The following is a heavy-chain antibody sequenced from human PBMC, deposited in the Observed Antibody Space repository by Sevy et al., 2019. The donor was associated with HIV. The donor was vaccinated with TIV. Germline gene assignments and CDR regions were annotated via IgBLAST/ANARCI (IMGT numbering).Heavy chain of an antibody. V-gene: IGHV3-7*03. CDR3: ARRYFDL. J-gene: IGHJ4*02. CDR1: GFTFDMYW. CDR2: IGQDGNEI. Sequence: GGSLRLSCDASGFTFDMYWMQWVRQAPGKGLEWVANIGQDGNEIYYAASVRGRFTISRDNAKGSLYLQMNNLRVEDTATYYCARRYFDLWCQGTLVTVSS.